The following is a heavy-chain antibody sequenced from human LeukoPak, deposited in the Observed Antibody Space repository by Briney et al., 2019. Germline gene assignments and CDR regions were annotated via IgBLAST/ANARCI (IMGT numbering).Heavy chain of an antibody. V-gene: IGHV4-39*07. CDR3: ARRRRRDDAKGAFDI. J-gene: IGHJ3*02. CDR2: IYYSGST. CDR1: GGSISSSSYY. D-gene: IGHD5-24*01. Sequence: KPSETLSLTCTVSGGSISSSSYYWGWIRQPPGKGLEWIGSIYYSGSTYYNPSLKSRVTISIDTSKNQFSLKLSSVTAADTAVYYCARRRRRDDAKGAFDIWGQGTMVTVSS.